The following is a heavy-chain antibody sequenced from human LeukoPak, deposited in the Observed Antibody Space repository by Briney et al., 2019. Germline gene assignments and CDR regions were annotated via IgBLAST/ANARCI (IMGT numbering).Heavy chain of an antibody. CDR2: TNSDGSST. D-gene: IGHD4-17*01. J-gene: IGHJ3*02. CDR3: ARGADYGDYGAFDI. V-gene: IGHV3-74*01. Sequence: GGSLRLSCAASGFTISGYWMHWVRQAPGKGLVWVSRTNSDGSSTSYADSVKGRFTISRDNAKNTLYLQMNSLRAEDTAVYYCARGADYGDYGAFDIWGQGTMVTVSS. CDR1: GFTISGYW.